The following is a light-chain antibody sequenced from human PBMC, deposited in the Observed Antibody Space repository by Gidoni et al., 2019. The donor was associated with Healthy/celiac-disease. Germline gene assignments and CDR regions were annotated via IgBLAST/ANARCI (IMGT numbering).Light chain of an antibody. V-gene: IGKV1-39*01. J-gene: IGKJ2*01. CDR1: QSISSH. CDR2: AAS. Sequence: IQMTQSPSSLSASVGERVTITCRASQSISSHLNWYQQKPGKAPTLLIYAASSMQSGIPARFSGSGSGTEFTLTISSLQPEDFAAYYCQQSYSTPYTFGQGTKLEIK. CDR3: QQSYSTPYT.